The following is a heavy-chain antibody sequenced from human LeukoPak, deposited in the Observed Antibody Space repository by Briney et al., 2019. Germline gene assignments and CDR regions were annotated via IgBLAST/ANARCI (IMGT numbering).Heavy chain of an antibody. CDR3: ARFYRGSVDY. V-gene: IGHV3-53*01. Sequence: PGGSLRLSCAASGFTVSNNYMSWVRQAPGKGLEWVSVVYSSGSTYYADFVKGRFTISRDNSKNTLYLQMNSLRAEDTAVYYCARFYRGSVDYWGQGTLVTVSS. D-gene: IGHD3-16*01. J-gene: IGHJ4*02. CDR1: GFTVSNNY. CDR2: VYSSGST.